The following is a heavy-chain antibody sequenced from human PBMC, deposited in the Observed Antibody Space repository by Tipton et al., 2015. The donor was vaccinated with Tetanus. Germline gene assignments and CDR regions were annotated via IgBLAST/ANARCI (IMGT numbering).Heavy chain of an antibody. CDR3: ARVSSSAAAAFDI. J-gene: IGHJ3*02. Sequence: SLRLSCAASGFTVSSNYMSWVRQAPGKGLEWVSVIYSGGSTYYADSVKGRFTISRDNSKNTLYLQMNSLRAEDTAVYYCARVSSSAAAAFDIWGQGTMVPVSS. CDR1: GFTVSSNY. D-gene: IGHD3-10*01. CDR2: IYSGGST. V-gene: IGHV3-53*01.